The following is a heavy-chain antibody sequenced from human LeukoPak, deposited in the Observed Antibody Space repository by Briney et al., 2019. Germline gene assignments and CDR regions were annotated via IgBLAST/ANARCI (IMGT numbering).Heavy chain of an antibody. D-gene: IGHD3-22*01. CDR2: IRYDGSNK. V-gene: IGHV3-30*02. J-gene: IGHJ4*02. Sequence: PGGSLRLSCAAAGFTFSNYGMHWVRQAPGKGLEWVAFIRYDGSNKYYVDSMKGRFTISRDNSKNTLYLQMNSLRAEDTAVYYCAKDNSSGYYYPDYWGQGTLVTVSS. CDR3: AKDNSSGYYYPDY. CDR1: GFTFSNYG.